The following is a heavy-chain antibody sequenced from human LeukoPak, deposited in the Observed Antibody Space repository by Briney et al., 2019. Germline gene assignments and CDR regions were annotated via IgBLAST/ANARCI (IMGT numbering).Heavy chain of an antibody. CDR2: VFTSGST. CDR1: GGSISSYY. J-gene: IGHJ4*02. Sequence: SETLSLTCTVSGGSISSYYWGWIRQPAGRGLEWIGHVFTSGSTKYNPSLKSRVTISVDTSQNQFYLKLSSVTAADTAVYYCARDGYSGSDALWGQGTLVTVSS. D-gene: IGHD5-12*01. V-gene: IGHV4-4*07. CDR3: ARDGYSGSDAL.